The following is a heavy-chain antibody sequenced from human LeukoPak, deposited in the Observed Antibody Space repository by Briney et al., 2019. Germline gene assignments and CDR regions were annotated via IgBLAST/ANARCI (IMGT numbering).Heavy chain of an antibody. J-gene: IGHJ4*02. CDR1: GFTFDDYA. D-gene: IGHD6-6*01. CDR3: AKDIQERYSSSGYFDY. CDR2: ISWDGGST. Sequence: PGGSLRLSCAASGFTFDDYAMHWVRQAPGKGLEWVPLISWDGGSTYYADSVKGRFTISRDNSKNSLYLQMNSLRAEDTALYYCAKDIQERYSSSGYFDYWGQGTLVTVSS. V-gene: IGHV3-43D*03.